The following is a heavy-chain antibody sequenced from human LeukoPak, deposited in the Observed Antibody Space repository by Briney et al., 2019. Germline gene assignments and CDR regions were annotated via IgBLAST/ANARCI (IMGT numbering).Heavy chain of an antibody. CDR3: AKDGGFYGENLDH. Sequence: PGGSLRLPCAASGFTFSSYGMHWVRQAPGKGLEWVAVISYDGSSKYYADSVKGRFTISRDNSKNTLFLQMNSLRADDTAVFYCAKDGGFYGENLDHWGQGTLVTVSS. CDR1: GFTFSSYG. D-gene: IGHD4-17*01. J-gene: IGHJ4*02. CDR2: ISYDGSSK. V-gene: IGHV3-30*18.